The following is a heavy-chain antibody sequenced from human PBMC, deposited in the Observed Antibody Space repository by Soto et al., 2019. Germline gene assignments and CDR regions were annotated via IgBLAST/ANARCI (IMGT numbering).Heavy chain of an antibody. CDR1: GFTFSSYS. CDR3: ARDSMHAGYSGSLDY. CDR2: ISSSRNYI. J-gene: IGHJ4*02. D-gene: IGHD1-26*01. V-gene: IGHV3-21*01. Sequence: EVQLVESGGGLVKPGGSLRLSCAASGFTFSSYSMNWVRQAPGKGLEWVSSISSSRNYIFYADSVKGRFTISRDNAKNSLYLQMNSLRAEDTAVYYCARDSMHAGYSGSLDYWGQGTLVTVSS.